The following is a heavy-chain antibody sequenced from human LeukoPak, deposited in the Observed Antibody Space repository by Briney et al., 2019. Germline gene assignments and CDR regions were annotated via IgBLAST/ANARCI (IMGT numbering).Heavy chain of an antibody. Sequence: SETLSLTCTVSGGSISSYYWSWIRQPPGKGLEWIGYIYYSGSTNYNPSLKSRVTISVDTSKNQFSLKLSSVTAADTAVYYCARDARPSLGENWFDPWGQGTLVTVSS. CDR2: IYYSGST. V-gene: IGHV4-59*12. J-gene: IGHJ5*02. CDR1: GGSISSYY. D-gene: IGHD6-6*01. CDR3: ARDARPSLGENWFDP.